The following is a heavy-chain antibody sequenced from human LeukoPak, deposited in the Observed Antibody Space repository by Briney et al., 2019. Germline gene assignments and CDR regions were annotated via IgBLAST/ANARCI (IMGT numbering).Heavy chain of an antibody. CDR1: GYTFLNYA. CDR3: ATGTYGSGSYYFDY. CDR2: INPNSGNT. Sequence: ASVKVSCKASGYTFLNYAISWVRQAPGQGLEWMGWINPNSGNTGYAQKFQGRVTMTEDTSTDTAYMELSSLRSEDTAVYYCATGTYGSGSYYFDYWGQGTLVTVSS. V-gene: IGHV1-8*02. J-gene: IGHJ4*02. D-gene: IGHD3-10*01.